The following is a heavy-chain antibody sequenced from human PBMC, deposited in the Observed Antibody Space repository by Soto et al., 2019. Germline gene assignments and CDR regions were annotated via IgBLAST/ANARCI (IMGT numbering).Heavy chain of an antibody. CDR3: ARSSLDY. CDR1: GFTFSGYT. J-gene: IGHJ4*02. Sequence: PGGSLRLSCAASGFTFSGYTMNWVRQAPGKGLEWVSSITSGSSYIYYADSVKGRFTISRDNAKNSLYLQINSLRAEDKDMYYCARSSLDYWGQGTLVTVSS. V-gene: IGHV3-21*01. CDR2: ITSGSSYI.